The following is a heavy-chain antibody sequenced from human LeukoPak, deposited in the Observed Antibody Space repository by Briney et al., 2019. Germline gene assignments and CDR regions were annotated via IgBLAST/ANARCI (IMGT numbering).Heavy chain of an antibody. Sequence: KTGGSLRLSCAASGFTFSNYPFNWVRQAPGKGLEWVSSISTTSTYIYYADSLKGRFTISRDNAKNSLYLQLNSLRAEDTAVYYGARRATTERGYSYGLDSWGQGTLVTVSS. CDR1: GFTFSNYP. CDR2: ISTTSTYI. J-gene: IGHJ4*02. D-gene: IGHD5-18*01. CDR3: ARRATTERGYSYGLDS. V-gene: IGHV3-21*01.